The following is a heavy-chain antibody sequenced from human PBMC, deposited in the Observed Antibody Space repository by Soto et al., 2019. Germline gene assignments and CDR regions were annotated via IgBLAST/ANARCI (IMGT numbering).Heavy chain of an antibody. D-gene: IGHD2-8*01. CDR3: ATDFHCTNGVCSGLLDY. CDR2: IWYDGSNK. J-gene: IGHJ4*02. Sequence: QVQLVESGGGVVQPGRSLRLSCAASGFTFSSYGMHWVRQAPGKGLEWVAVIWYDGSNKYYADSVKGRFTISRDNSKNTLYLQMNSLRAEDTAVYYCATDFHCTNGVCSGLLDYWGQGTLVTVSS. V-gene: IGHV3-33*01. CDR1: GFTFSSYG.